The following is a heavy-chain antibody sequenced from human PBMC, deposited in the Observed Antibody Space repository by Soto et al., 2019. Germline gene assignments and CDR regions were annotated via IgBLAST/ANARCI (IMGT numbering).Heavy chain of an antibody. Sequence: SETLSLTCTVSGGSISSYYWSWIRQPPGKGLEWIGYIYYTGSTNYNPSLKSRVTISVDTSKNQFSLQLSSVTAADTAVYYCARQRRDFDYWGQGSLVTVSS. J-gene: IGHJ4*02. CDR2: IYYTGST. CDR3: ARQRRDFDY. V-gene: IGHV4-59*08. CDR1: GGSISSYY.